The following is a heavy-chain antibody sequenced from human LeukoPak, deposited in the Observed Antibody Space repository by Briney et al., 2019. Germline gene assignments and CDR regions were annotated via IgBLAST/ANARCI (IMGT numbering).Heavy chain of an antibody. Sequence: GGSLRLSCAASGFTVSSNYMSWVRQAPGKGLEWVSVIYSGGSTYYADSVKGRFTISRDNSKNTLYLQMNSLRAEDTAVYYCARDLFAYCTNGVCYYYRGQGTLVTVSS. J-gene: IGHJ4*02. CDR2: IYSGGST. CDR1: GFTVSSNY. CDR3: ARDLFAYCTNGVCYYY. V-gene: IGHV3-53*01. D-gene: IGHD2-8*01.